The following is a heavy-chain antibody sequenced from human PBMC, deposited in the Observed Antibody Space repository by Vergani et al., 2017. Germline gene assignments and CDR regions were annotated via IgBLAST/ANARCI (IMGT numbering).Heavy chain of an antibody. D-gene: IGHD2-2*01. Sequence: QVQLVESGGGVVQPGGSLRLSCAASGFTFSSYGMHWVRPAPGKGLEWVAFIRYDGSNKYYADSVKGRFTISRDNSKNTLYLQMNSLRAEDTAVYYCAKVVVVVPAGRQGYYGMDVWGQGTTVTVSS. J-gene: IGHJ6*02. CDR1: GFTFSSYG. V-gene: IGHV3-30*02. CDR2: IRYDGSNK. CDR3: AKVVVVVPAGRQGYYGMDV.